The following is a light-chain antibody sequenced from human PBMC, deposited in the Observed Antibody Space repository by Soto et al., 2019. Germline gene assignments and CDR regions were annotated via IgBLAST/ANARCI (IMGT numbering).Light chain of an antibody. Sequence: DIQMTQSPSSLSAYVGDRVTITCRASQSISIYLNWYQQKPGKAPKLLIYAASSLQSGVPSRFSADGSGTDFTLIISSLQPEDVATYYCQQSSSTPPFTFGPGTKVDIK. J-gene: IGKJ3*01. CDR1: QSISIY. CDR2: AAS. CDR3: QQSSSTPPFT. V-gene: IGKV1-39*01.